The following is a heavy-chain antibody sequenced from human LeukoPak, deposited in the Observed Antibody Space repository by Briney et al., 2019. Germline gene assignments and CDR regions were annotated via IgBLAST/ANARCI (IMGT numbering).Heavy chain of an antibody. CDR2: IRSKAYGGTT. CDR1: GFTFGDYA. V-gene: IGHV3-49*03. J-gene: IGHJ4*02. D-gene: IGHD4-17*01. CDR3: AKDYGDYGY. Sequence: GGSLRLSCTASGFTFGDYAMSWFRQAPGKGLEWVGFIRSKAYGGTTEYAASVKGRFTISRDDSKNTLYLQMNSLRAEDTAVYYCAKDYGDYGYWGQGTLVTVSS.